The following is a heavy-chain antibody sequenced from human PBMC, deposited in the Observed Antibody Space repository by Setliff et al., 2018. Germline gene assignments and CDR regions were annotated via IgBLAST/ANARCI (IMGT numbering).Heavy chain of an antibody. Sequence: LSLTCTVSGGSVNSGYDNWNWLRQPAGKGLEWIGHINRRGSTNFTPSRKSRVTISLDTSKNQFSLKLSAVTAADTAVDYCARGRAGHSGHWGQGTLVTVSS. V-gene: IGHV4-61*09. CDR1: GGSVNSGYDN. CDR3: ARGRAGHSGH. D-gene: IGHD6-19*01. CDR2: INRRGST. J-gene: IGHJ4*02.